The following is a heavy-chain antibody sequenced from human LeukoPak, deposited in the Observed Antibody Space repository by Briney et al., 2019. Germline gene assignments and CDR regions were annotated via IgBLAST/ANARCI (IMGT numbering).Heavy chain of an antibody. CDR3: ARHYGP. J-gene: IGHJ5*02. CDR1: GVSISSYY. Sequence: MPSETLSLTCTVSGVSISSYYWSWIRQPPGKGLEWIGYIYYSGSTNYNPSLKSRVTISVDTSKNQFSLKLNSVTAADTAVYYCARHYGPWGQGTLVTVSS. D-gene: IGHD3-10*01. V-gene: IGHV4-59*08. CDR2: IYYSGST.